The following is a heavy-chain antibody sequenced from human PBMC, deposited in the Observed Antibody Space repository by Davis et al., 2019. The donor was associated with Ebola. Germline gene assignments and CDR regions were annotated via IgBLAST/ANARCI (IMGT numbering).Heavy chain of an antibody. CDR3: ARGPGGVVVPAARFDP. V-gene: IGHV5-51*01. CDR1: GYSFTSYW. CDR2: IYPGDSDT. Sequence: KVSCKGSGYSFTSYWIGWVRQMPGKGLEWMGIIYPGDSDTRYSPSFQGQVTISADKSISTAYLQWSSLKASDTAMYYCARGPGGVVVPAARFDPWGQGTLVTVSS. J-gene: IGHJ5*02. D-gene: IGHD2-2*01.